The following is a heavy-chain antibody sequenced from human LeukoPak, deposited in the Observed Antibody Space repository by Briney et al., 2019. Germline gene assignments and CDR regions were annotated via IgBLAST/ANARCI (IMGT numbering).Heavy chain of an antibody. D-gene: IGHD4-17*01. J-gene: IGHJ4*02. Sequence: RPSETLSLTCTVSGVSISSSSYYWGWIRQPPGKGLEWIGSIYYSGSTYYNPSLKSRVTISVDTSKNQFSLKLSSVTAADTAVYYCARRGHYGDYYFDYWGQGTLVTVSS. CDR3: ARRGHYGDYYFDY. V-gene: IGHV4-39*01. CDR2: IYYSGST. CDR1: GVSISSSSYY.